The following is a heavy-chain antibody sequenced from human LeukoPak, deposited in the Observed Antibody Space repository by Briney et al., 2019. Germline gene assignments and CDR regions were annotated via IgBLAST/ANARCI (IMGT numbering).Heavy chain of an antibody. J-gene: IGHJ4*02. CDR3: ASLRVPGDFDY. CDR1: GGSFSDYY. V-gene: IGHV4-34*01. CDR2: INHSGST. Sequence: SETLSLTCAVYGGSFSDYYWSWIRQPPGKGLEWIGEINHSGSTNYNTSLKSRVTISLDTSKNQFSLRLTSVTAADTAVYYCASLRVPGDFDYWGQGTLVTVSS. D-gene: IGHD3-16*01.